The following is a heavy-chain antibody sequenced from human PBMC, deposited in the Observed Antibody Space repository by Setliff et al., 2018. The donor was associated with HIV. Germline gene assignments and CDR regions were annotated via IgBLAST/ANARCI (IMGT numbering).Heavy chain of an antibody. D-gene: IGHD6-19*01. V-gene: IGHV1-3*01. CDR3: ARSRSGWSSPFDY. J-gene: IGHJ4*02. Sequence: ASVKVSCKASGYTFTSYAMHWVRQAPGQRLEWMGWINAGNGNTKYSQKFQGRVTMTTDTSTSTAYMELRNLRSDDTAVYYCARSRSGWSSPFDYWGQGTLVTVSS. CDR2: INAGNGNT. CDR1: GYTFTSYA.